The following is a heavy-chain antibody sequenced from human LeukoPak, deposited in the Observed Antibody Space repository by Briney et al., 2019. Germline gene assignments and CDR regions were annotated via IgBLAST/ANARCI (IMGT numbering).Heavy chain of an antibody. D-gene: IGHD3-22*01. V-gene: IGHV4-34*01. Sequence: SETLSLTCAVYGGSFSGYYWSWIRQPPGKGLEWIGEINHSGSTNYNPSLKSRVTISVDTSKNQFSLKLSSVTAADTAVYYCARNSRDYYDSSSYYYHDASDIWGQGTMVTVSS. CDR3: ARNSRDYYDSSSYYYHDASDI. J-gene: IGHJ3*02. CDR2: INHSGST. CDR1: GGSFSGYY.